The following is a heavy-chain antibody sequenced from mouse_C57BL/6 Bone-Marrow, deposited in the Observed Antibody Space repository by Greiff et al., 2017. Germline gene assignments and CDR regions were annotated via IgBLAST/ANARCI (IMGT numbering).Heavy chain of an antibody. J-gene: IGHJ4*01. Sequence: QVQLQQSGAELARPGASVKMSCKASGYTFTSYTMHWVNQRPGQGLEWIGYINPSSGYTKYNQKFKDKGTLAADKSSSTAYMQLSSLTSEDSAVYYCARGGVITTVVGDYYAMDYWGQGTSVTVSS. CDR1: GYTFTSYT. V-gene: IGHV1-4*01. CDR3: ARGGVITTVVGDYYAMDY. CDR2: INPSSGYT. D-gene: IGHD1-1*01.